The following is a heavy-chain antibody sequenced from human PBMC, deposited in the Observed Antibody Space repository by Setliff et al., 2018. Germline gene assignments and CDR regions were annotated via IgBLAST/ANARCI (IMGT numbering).Heavy chain of an antibody. Sequence: PGGSLRLSCAASGFTSGNKDIHWVRQAPGKGLEWVALIRYDGRSEYADSVKGRFSMSRDNSKNTLYLQMNSLRTEDSAVYYCAKEDYSDSSGYYYETPWFDPWGQGTLVTVSS. CDR3: AKEDYSDSSGYYYETPWFDP. CDR1: GFTSGNKD. J-gene: IGHJ5*02. CDR2: IRYDGRSE. V-gene: IGHV3-30*02. D-gene: IGHD3-22*01.